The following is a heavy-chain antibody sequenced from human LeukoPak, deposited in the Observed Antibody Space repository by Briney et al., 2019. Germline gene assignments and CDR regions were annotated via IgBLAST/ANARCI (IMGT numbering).Heavy chain of an antibody. J-gene: IGHJ3*02. V-gene: IGHV1-69*05. CDR2: IIPIFGTA. D-gene: IGHD1-26*01. CDR3: VRDRPQGGGATYPNAFDI. Sequence: SVKVSCKASGGTFSSYAISWVRQAPGQGLEWMGGIIPIFGTANYAQKFQGRVTITTDESTSTAYMELSSLRSEDTAVYYCVRDRPQGGGATYPNAFDIWGKGTMVTVSS. CDR1: GGTFSSYA.